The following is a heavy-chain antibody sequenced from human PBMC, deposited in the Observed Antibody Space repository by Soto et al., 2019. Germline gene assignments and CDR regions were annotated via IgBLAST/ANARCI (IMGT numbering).Heavy chain of an antibody. CDR3: AGGQYYFDY. Sequence: QVQLVESGGGVVQPGRSLRLSCAASGFPFSSYGMHWVRQAAGKGLEWVAHISYDGSNKHYTDSVKGRFTISRDNSKNMLYLQMSSLRAEDTSVYYCAGGQYYFDYYGQGTRVSVSS. D-gene: IGHD2-15*01. CDR2: ISYDGSNK. J-gene: IGHJ4*02. CDR1: GFPFSSYG. V-gene: IGHV3-30*03.